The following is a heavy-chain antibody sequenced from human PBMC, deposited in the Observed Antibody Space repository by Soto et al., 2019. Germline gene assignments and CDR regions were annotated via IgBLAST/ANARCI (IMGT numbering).Heavy chain of an antibody. Sequence: QVQLVQSGAEVKKPGSSVKVSCKASGGTFSSYSISWVRQAPGQWLEWLGGIIPIFGTANYEQKFKGRVTITADKSTSTAYRELSGRRSEDTAVYYCARSDERGYNSWAWVDPWGQGTLVTVSS. CDR2: IIPIFGTA. D-gene: IGHD5-12*01. J-gene: IGHJ5*02. CDR3: ARSDERGYNSWAWVDP. CDR1: GGTFSSYS. V-gene: IGHV1-69*06.